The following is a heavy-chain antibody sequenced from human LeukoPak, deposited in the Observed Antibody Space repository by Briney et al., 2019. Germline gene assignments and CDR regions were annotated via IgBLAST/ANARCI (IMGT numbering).Heavy chain of an antibody. Sequence: PGGSLRLSCAASGFTFSSYAMSWVRQAPGKGLEWVAVISYDGSNKYYADSVKGRFTISRDNSKNTLYLQMNSLRAEDTAVYYCAKETWLVRAFDIWGQGTMVTVSS. CDR2: ISYDGSNK. J-gene: IGHJ3*02. CDR3: AKETWLVRAFDI. CDR1: GFTFSSYA. D-gene: IGHD6-19*01. V-gene: IGHV3-30*18.